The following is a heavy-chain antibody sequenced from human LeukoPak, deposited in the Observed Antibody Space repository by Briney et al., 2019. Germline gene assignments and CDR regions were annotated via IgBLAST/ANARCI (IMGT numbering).Heavy chain of an antibody. CDR2: INSDGSST. CDR3: ARSVAVVTATFGY. J-gene: IGHJ4*02. V-gene: IGHV3-74*01. CDR1: GFTFNSYW. Sequence: GGSLSLSCAASGFTFNSYWMHWVRQAPGKGLVWVSRINSDGSSTSYADSVKGRFTISRDNAKNTLYLQMNSLRAEDTAVYYCARSVAVVTATFGYWGQGTLVTVSS. D-gene: IGHD2-15*01.